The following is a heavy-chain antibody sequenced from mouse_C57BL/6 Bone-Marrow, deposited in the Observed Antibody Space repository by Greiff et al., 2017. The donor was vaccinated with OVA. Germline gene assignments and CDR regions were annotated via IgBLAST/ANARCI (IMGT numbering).Heavy chain of an antibody. CDR2: INPSTGGT. Sequence: VQLQQSGPELVKPGASVKISCKASGYSFTGYYMNWVKQSPEKSLEWIGEINPSTGGTTYNQKFKAKATLTVDKSSSTAYMQLKSLTSEDSAVYYCARRDYGSSPRYFDVWGTGTTVTVSS. J-gene: IGHJ1*03. CDR1: GYSFTGYY. CDR3: ARRDYGSSPRYFDV. D-gene: IGHD1-1*01. V-gene: IGHV1-42*01.